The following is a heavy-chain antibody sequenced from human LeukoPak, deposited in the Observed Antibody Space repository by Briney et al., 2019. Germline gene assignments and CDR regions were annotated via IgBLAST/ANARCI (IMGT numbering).Heavy chain of an antibody. Sequence: SETLSLTCAVYGGSFSGYYWSWIRQPPGKGLEWIGEINHSGSTNYNPSLKSRVTISVDTSKNQFSLKLSSVTAADTAVYYCARDLGRIAASSWFDPWGQGTLVTVSS. CDR1: GGSFSGYY. D-gene: IGHD6-13*01. J-gene: IGHJ5*02. CDR2: INHSGST. V-gene: IGHV4-34*01. CDR3: ARDLGRIAASSWFDP.